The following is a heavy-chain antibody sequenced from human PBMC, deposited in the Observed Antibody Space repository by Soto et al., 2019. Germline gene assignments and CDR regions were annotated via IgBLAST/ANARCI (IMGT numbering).Heavy chain of an antibody. CDR1: GCSSSSGGYS. CDR2: IYHSGST. V-gene: IGHV4-30-2*01. D-gene: IGHD2-2*01. J-gene: IGHJ5*02. Sequence: SETLSLTCAFSGCSSSSGGYSWSWIRQPPGKGLEWIGYIYHSGSTYYNPSLKSRVTISVDRSKNQFSLKLSSVTAADTAVYYCARVPDRWGQGTLVTVSS. CDR3: ARVPDR.